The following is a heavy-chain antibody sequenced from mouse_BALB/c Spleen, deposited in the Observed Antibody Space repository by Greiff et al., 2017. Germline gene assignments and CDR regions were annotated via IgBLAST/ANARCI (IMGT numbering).Heavy chain of an antibody. CDR3: ARWEGRAY. V-gene: IGHV1-82*01. Sequence: VQLQQSGPELVKPGASVKISCKASGYAFSSSWMNWVKQRPGQGLEWIGRIYPGDGDTNYNGKFKGKATLTADKSSSTAYMQLSSLTSVDSAVYFCARWEGRAYWGQGTLVTVSA. CDR1: GYAFSSSW. CDR2: IYPGDGDT. D-gene: IGHD3-3*01. J-gene: IGHJ3*01.